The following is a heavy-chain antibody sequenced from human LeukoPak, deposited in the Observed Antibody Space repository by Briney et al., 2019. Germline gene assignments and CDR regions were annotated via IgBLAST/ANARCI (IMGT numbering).Heavy chain of an antibody. CDR3: ARDRAVLRSLEWTTYYMDL. CDR1: GFTFSTYW. Sequence: GGSLRLSCAGSGFTFSTYWMQWVRQAPGKELVWVLLIDSHGTTTSYADSVKGRFTISRDNAKNTLFLEMNSLRDEDTAVYYCARDRAVLRSLEWTTYYMDLWGKGSTVTVSS. J-gene: IGHJ6*03. D-gene: IGHD3-3*01. V-gene: IGHV3-74*01. CDR2: IDSHGTTT.